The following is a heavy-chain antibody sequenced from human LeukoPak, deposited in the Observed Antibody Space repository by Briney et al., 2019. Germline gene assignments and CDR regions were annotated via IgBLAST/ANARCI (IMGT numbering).Heavy chain of an antibody. D-gene: IGHD4-11*01. CDR1: GFTFSSYA. CDR2: ISGSGGST. V-gene: IGHV3-23*01. Sequence: GGSLRLSCATSGFTFSSYAMSWVRQAPGKGLEWVSAISGSGGSTYYADSVKGRFTISRDNSKNTLYLQMNSLRAEDTAVYYCAKENGDYSKRSNWFDPWGQGTLVTVSS. J-gene: IGHJ5*02. CDR3: AKENGDYSKRSNWFDP.